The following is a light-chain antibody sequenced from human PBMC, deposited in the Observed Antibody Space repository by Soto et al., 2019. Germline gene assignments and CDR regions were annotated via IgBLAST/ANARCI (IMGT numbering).Light chain of an antibody. Sequence: EIPMTQSPSTLSASVGDRVTITCRASQSISNWLAWYQQKPGEAPNLLIYKASRLESGVPSRFSGSGSGTEFALTISSLQPADFATYYCQQYNTYSWTFGQGTKVDIK. V-gene: IGKV1-5*03. CDR2: KAS. CDR1: QSISNW. J-gene: IGKJ1*01. CDR3: QQYNTYSWT.